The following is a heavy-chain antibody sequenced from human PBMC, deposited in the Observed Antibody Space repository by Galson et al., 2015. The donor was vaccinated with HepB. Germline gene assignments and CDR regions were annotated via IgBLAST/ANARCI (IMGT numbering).Heavy chain of an antibody. CDR2: INHSGST. Sequence: LRLSCAASGFTFSSYSMNWVRQPPGKGLEWIGEINHSGSTNYNPSLKSRVTISVDTSKNQFSLKLSSVTAADTAVYYCASNYYYDSSGYYFRWGQGTLVTVSS. CDR1: GFTFSSYS. J-gene: IGHJ4*02. D-gene: IGHD3-22*01. V-gene: IGHV4-34*01. CDR3: ASNYYYDSSGYYFR.